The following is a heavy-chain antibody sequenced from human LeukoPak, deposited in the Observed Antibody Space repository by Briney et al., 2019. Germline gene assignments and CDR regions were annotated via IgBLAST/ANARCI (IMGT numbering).Heavy chain of an antibody. Sequence: GGSLRLSCAASGFTFNSYWMSWVRQAPGKGLEWVSYISSSSGTIYYADSVKGRFTISRDNAKNSLSLQMNSLRAEDTAVYYCAREGHCSTTSCALDAIEIWGQGTLVAVSS. J-gene: IGHJ3*02. CDR3: AREGHCSTTSCALDAIEI. V-gene: IGHV3-48*01. CDR2: ISSSSGTI. CDR1: GFTFNSYW. D-gene: IGHD2-2*01.